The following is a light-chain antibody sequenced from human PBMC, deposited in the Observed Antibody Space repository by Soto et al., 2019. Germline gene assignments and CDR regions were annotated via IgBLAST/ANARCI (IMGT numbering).Light chain of an antibody. CDR2: EVT. Sequence: QSALTQPASVSGSPGQSITISCTGTSSDIGSHNFVSWYQQRPGKAPKLMIFEVTKRPSGVSNRFSASKSGNTASLTISGVQAEDEADYYCCSYAGTTTWVFGGGTKLNVL. J-gene: IGLJ3*02. CDR3: CSYAGTTTWV. CDR1: SSDIGSHNF. V-gene: IGLV2-23*02.